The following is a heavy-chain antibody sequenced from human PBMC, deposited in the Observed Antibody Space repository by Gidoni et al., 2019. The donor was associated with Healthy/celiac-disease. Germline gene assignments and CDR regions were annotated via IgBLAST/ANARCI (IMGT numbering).Heavy chain of an antibody. Sequence: EVQLLESGGGLVQPGGSLRLSCAASGFTFSSYAMSWVRQAPGKGLEWVSAISGSGGSTYYADSVKGRFTISRDNSKNTLYLQMNSLRAEDTSVYYCAKVEEGSIAVAVFDYWGQGTLVTVSS. CDR2: ISGSGGST. D-gene: IGHD6-19*01. CDR3: AKVEEGSIAVAVFDY. J-gene: IGHJ4*02. CDR1: GFTFSSYA. V-gene: IGHV3-23*01.